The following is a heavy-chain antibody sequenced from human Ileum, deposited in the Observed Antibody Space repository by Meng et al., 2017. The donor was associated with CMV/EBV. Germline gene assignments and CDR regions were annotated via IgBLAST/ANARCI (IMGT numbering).Heavy chain of an antibody. CDR1: GFTFSSYW. D-gene: IGHD2-2*01. CDR3: VRSCSSSGCYGYFDS. CDR2: INSDGSST. Sequence: GGSLRLSCAASGFTFSSYWMHWVRQVPGKGLVWMSRINSDGSSTSYADSLKGRFTISRDNAKNTLYLQMNSLRAEDTAVYYCVRSCSSSGCYGYFDSWGQGTLVTVSS. V-gene: IGHV3-74*01. J-gene: IGHJ4*02.